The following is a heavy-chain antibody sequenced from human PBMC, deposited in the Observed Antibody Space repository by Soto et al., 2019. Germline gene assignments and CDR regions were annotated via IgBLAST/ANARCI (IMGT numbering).Heavy chain of an antibody. CDR3: ARDLMPFWSGSGYFDN. CDR1: GFTFSTYG. J-gene: IGHJ4*02. Sequence: QVKLVESGGGVVQPGRSLSLSCAASGFTFSTYGMHWVRQAPGKGLEWVAVIWYDGTTKYYGDSVKGRFTISRDTSKNTLSLQMDSLRAEDTAVYYCARDLMPFWSGSGYFDNWGQGTLFPVAS. CDR2: IWYDGTTK. D-gene: IGHD3-3*01. V-gene: IGHV3-33*01.